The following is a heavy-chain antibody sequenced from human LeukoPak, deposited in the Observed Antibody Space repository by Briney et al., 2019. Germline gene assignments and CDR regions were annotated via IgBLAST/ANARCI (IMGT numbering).Heavy chain of an antibody. V-gene: IGHV1-18*01. Sequence: ASVTVSCTTSGYNFARYGVTWVRQAPGRGLEWMGWIAAYNNKTDYAQKVQDRVTLTTDTFTSTAYMELRDLRYDDTAVYYCIRVGSVVATISNYWGQGTLVLVSS. D-gene: IGHD5-12*01. CDR1: GYNFARYG. J-gene: IGHJ4*02. CDR2: IAAYNNKT. CDR3: IRVGSVVATISNY.